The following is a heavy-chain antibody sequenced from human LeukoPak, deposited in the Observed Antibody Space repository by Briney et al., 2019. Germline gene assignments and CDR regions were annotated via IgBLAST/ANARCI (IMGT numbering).Heavy chain of an antibody. V-gene: IGHV3-7*01. CDR3: ARLGGSYYTY. CDR2: IKQDGGEK. CDR1: GSTFSSYW. Sequence: GGSLRLSCAASGSTFSSYWMSWVRQAPGKGLEWVANIKQDGGEKYYVDSVKGRFTISRDNAKNSLFLQMNSLRVEDTAVYYCARLGGSYYTYWGQGTLVTVSS. D-gene: IGHD1-26*01. J-gene: IGHJ4*02.